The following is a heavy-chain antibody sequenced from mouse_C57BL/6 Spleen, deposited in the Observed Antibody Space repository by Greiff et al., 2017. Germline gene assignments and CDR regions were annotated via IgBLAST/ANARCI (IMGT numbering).Heavy chain of an antibody. Sequence: QVQLQQPGAELVRPGSSVKLSCKASGYTFTSYWMDWVQQRPGQGLEWIGNIYPSDSETHYNQKFKDKATLTVDKSSSTAYMQLSSLTSEDSAVYYCARSLGDYDSRYFDYWGQGTTLTVSS. CDR1: GYTFTSYW. CDR2: IYPSDSET. CDR3: ARSLGDYDSRYFDY. V-gene: IGHV1-61*01. J-gene: IGHJ2*01. D-gene: IGHD2-4*01.